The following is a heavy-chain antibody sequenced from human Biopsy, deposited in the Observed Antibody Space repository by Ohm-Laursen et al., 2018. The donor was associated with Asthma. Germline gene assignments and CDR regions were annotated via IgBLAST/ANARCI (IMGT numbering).Heavy chain of an antibody. Sequence: SLRLSCAASGFTFSSYAMHWVRQAPGKGLEWVAVISYDGSNKYYADSVKGRFTISGDNSKNTLYLQMNSLRAEDTAVYYCARDGTDMNEAMPKDYWGQGTLVTVSS. CDR1: GFTFSSYA. J-gene: IGHJ4*02. V-gene: IGHV3-30-3*01. CDR3: ARDGTDMNEAMPKDY. CDR2: ISYDGSNK. D-gene: IGHD2-2*01.